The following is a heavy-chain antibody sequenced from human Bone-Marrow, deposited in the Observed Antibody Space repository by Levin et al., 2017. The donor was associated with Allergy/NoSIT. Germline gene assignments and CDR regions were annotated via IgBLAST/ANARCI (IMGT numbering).Heavy chain of an antibody. CDR1: GLSLTTSGVR. CDR2: IDWDDDK. Sequence: SGPTLVKPTQTLTLTCTLSGLSLTTSGVRVSWIRQPPGKALEWLARIDWDDDKFYSASLETRLAISRDTSKNQVVLTMTNMDPVDTATYYCARTFYYDSTYWLDPWGHGTLVTVSS. CDR3: ARTFYYDSTYWLDP. J-gene: IGHJ5*02. V-gene: IGHV2-70*04. D-gene: IGHD3-9*01.